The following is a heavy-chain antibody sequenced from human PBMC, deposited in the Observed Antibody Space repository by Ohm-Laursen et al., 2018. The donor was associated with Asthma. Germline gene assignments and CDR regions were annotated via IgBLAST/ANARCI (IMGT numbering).Heavy chain of an antibody. CDR3: ARGSYYLDY. J-gene: IGHJ4*02. CDR2: ISYDGSNK. D-gene: IGHD1-26*01. CDR1: GFTFSSYA. V-gene: IGHV3-30-3*01. Sequence: SLRLSCTASGFTFSSYAMHWVRQAPGKGLEWVAVISYDGSNKYYADSVKGRFTISRDNSKNTLYLQMNSLRAEDTAVYYCARGSYYLDYWGQGTLVTVSS.